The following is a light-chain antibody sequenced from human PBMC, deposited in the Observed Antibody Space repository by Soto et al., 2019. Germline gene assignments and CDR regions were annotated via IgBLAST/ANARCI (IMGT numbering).Light chain of an antibody. Sequence: HSALTQPPSASGTPGQRVTISCSGSSSNIGSNTVNWYQQLPGTAPKLLIYSNNQRPSGVPDRFSGSKSGTSASLAISGLQSEDEADYYCAAWDDSLNGSVFGTGTK. V-gene: IGLV1-44*01. CDR2: SNN. CDR1: SSNIGSNT. J-gene: IGLJ1*01. CDR3: AAWDDSLNGSV.